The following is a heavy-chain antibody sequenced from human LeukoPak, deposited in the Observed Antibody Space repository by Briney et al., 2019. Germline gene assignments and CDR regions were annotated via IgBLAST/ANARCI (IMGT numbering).Heavy chain of an antibody. V-gene: IGHV3-48*01. CDR3: ARGVVVVAATPPWFDP. Sequence: GGSLRLSCAASGFTFSSYGMNWVRQAPGKGLEWVSYISSSSSTIYYADSVKGRFTISRDNAKNSLHLQMNSLRAEDTAVYYCARGVVVVAATPPWFDPWGQGTLVTVSS. D-gene: IGHD2-15*01. CDR2: ISSSSSTI. CDR1: GFTFSSYG. J-gene: IGHJ5*02.